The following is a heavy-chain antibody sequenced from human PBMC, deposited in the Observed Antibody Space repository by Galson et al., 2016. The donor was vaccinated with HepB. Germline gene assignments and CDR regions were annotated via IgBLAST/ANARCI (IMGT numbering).Heavy chain of an antibody. J-gene: IGHJ2*01. Sequence: ETLSLTCTVSGGSISSSGYFWGWIRQPPGKGLEWIGYISYSGTSKYNPSLRSRVTISGDTSKNQFSLKLISVTAADTAVYYCARATISDWHFDLWGRGTLVAVSS. CDR3: ARATISDWHFDL. CDR2: ISYSGTS. CDR1: GGSISSSGYF. V-gene: IGHV4-61*08.